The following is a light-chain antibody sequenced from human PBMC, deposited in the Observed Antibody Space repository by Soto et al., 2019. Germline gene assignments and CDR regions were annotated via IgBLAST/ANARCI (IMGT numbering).Light chain of an antibody. J-gene: IGKJ1*01. Sequence: EIVMTQSPATLSVSPGERATLSCRASQSVGSNLAWYQQKPGQAPRLLIYGASTRATANPARFSGSGSGTESTLTISSLQSEDFAIYYCQQYNNWPPDRTFGQGTKVEIK. CDR3: QQYNNWPPDRT. V-gene: IGKV3-15*01. CDR2: GAS. CDR1: QSVGSN.